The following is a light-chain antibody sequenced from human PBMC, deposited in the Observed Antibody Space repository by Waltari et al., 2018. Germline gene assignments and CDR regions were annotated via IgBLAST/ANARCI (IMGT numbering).Light chain of an antibody. CDR1: SSNIGAGND. Sequence: SSNIGAGNDVHWYQQLTGSAPKLLISANTNRPAWVPDRFSGSKSGTSASLAITGLQAEDEGDYYCQSFDNSLSVPYVFGTGTKVTVL. J-gene: IGLJ1*01. V-gene: IGLV1-40*01. CDR2: ANT. CDR3: QSFDNSLSVPYV.